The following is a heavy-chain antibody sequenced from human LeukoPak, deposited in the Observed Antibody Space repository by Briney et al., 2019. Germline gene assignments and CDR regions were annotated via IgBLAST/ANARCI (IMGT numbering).Heavy chain of an antibody. V-gene: IGHV4-30-2*01. CDR2: IYHSGST. CDR1: GGSISSGGYY. Sequence: SETLSLTCTVSGGSISSGGYYWSWIRQPPGKGLEWIGYIYHSGSTYYNPSLKSRVTISVDRSKNQFSLKLSSVTAADTAVYYCARDLCSSTSCPTDYWGQGTLVTVSS. D-gene: IGHD2-2*01. CDR3: ARDLCSSTSCPTDY. J-gene: IGHJ4*02.